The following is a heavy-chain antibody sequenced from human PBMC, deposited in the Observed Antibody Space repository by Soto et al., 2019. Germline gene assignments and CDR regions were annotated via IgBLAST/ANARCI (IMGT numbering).Heavy chain of an antibody. CDR3: ARQGPYCTAGTCYWFDP. Sequence: ASVKVSCKASGYTFTDYYMHWVRQAPGQGLEWMGWINPNSGGTNYAQKFQGWVTMTRDTSISTAYMELSSLRSDDTAVYYFARQGPYCTAGTCYWFDPWGQGTLVTVSS. CDR1: GYTFTDYY. V-gene: IGHV1-2*04. CDR2: INPNSGGT. J-gene: IGHJ5*02. D-gene: IGHD2-15*01.